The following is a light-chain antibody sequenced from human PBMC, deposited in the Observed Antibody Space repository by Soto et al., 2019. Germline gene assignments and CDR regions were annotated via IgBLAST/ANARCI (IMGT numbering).Light chain of an antibody. J-gene: IGKJ1*01. CDR3: RQYGNSPWT. CDR2: DAS. Sequence: EIVLTQSPATLSLSPGERATLSCRASQSVSSYLAWYQQKPGQAPRLLIYDASNRATGIPARFSGSGSGTDFTLTISSLEPEDFAVYYCRQYGNSPWTFGHGTKVE. V-gene: IGKV3-11*01. CDR1: QSVSSY.